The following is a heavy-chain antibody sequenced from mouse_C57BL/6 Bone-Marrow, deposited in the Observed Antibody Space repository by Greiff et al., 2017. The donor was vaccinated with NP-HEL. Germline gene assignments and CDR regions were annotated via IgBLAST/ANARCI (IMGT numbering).Heavy chain of an antibody. J-gene: IGHJ1*03. Sequence: DVMLVESGEGLVKPGGSLKLSCAASGFTFSSYAMSWVRQTPEKRLEWVAYISSGGDYIYYADTVKGRFTISRDNARNTLYLQMSSLKSEDTAMYYCTRENYGSSYEGWYFDVWGKGTTVTVSS. V-gene: IGHV5-9-1*02. CDR1: GFTFSSYA. CDR2: ISSGGDYI. CDR3: TRENYGSSYEGWYFDV. D-gene: IGHD1-1*01.